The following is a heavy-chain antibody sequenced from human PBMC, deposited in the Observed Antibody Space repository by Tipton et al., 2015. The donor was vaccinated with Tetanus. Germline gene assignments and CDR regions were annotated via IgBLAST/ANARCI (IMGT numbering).Heavy chain of an antibody. CDR3: ARRTNSGHVYNPLDL. V-gene: IGHV3-33*07. CDR2: IWYDGSNQ. J-gene: IGHJ3*01. D-gene: IGHD5-24*01. CDR1: GFTFKHHG. Sequence: SLRLSCEASGFTFKHHGMYWVRQAPGKGLERVALIWYDGSNQDYAHSVRGRFTISRDNSKSTLFLQMNSPRAEDTAVYYCARRTNSGHVYNPLDLWGQGTMVTVSS.